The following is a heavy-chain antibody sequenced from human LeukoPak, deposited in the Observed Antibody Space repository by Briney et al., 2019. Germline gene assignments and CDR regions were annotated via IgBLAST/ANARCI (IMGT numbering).Heavy chain of an antibody. Sequence: SETLSLTCTVSGVSISSSNSYWGWICQPPGKGLEWIGSIYYSGNTYYNASLKSQVSISIDTSKNQFSLRLTSVTAADTAVYYCARRNMVRGDYVWGQGTLVTVSS. CDR3: ARRNMVRGDYV. CDR1: GVSISSSNSY. D-gene: IGHD3-10*01. CDR2: IYYSGNT. J-gene: IGHJ4*02. V-gene: IGHV4-39*01.